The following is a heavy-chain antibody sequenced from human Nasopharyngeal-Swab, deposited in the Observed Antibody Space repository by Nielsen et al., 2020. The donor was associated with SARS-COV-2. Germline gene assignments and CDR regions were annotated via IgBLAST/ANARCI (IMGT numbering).Heavy chain of an antibody. CDR2: INAGSGQT. J-gene: IGHJ6*03. V-gene: IGHV1-3*01. CDR1: GYTFGNYA. D-gene: IGHD3-10*01. Sequence: ASVKVSCKASGYTFGNYAIQWVRQAPGQRREWMGWINAGSGQTRYSQTFQDRVTITRDTSASTVYMELSSLRPEDTAVYYCAKGQSEGKGYMDVWGKGTTVTVSS. CDR3: AKGQSEGKGYMDV.